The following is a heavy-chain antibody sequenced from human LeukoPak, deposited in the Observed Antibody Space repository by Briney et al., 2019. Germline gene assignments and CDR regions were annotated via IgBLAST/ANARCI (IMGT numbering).Heavy chain of an antibody. CDR2: LSAYNGNT. J-gene: IGHJ4*02. D-gene: IGHD1-1*01. CDR1: GYTFTSYG. CDR3: ARGSTGTTGTRGSFDY. V-gene: IGHV1-18*01. Sequence: ASVKVSCKASGYTFTSYGISWVRQAPGQGLEWMGWLSAYNGNTNYAQKLQGRVTMTTDTSTSTAYMELRSLRSDDTAVYYCARGSTGTTGTRGSFDYWGQGTLVTVSS.